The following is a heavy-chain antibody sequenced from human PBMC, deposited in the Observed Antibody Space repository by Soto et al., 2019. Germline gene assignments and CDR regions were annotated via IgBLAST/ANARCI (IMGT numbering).Heavy chain of an antibody. CDR2: INPSGGST. J-gene: IGHJ6*02. CDR3: ARDGVISSSLKFILGYYYHCYLLDV. V-gene: IGHV1-46*03. CDR1: GYTFTSYY. D-gene: IGHD6-6*01. Sequence: GASVNVSCKASGYTFTSYYMHWVRQAPGQGLEWMGIINPSGGSTSYAQKFQGRVTMTRDTSTSTVYMELSSLRSEDTAVYYCARDGVISSSLKFILGYYYHCYLLDVPGQGTTVPGSS.